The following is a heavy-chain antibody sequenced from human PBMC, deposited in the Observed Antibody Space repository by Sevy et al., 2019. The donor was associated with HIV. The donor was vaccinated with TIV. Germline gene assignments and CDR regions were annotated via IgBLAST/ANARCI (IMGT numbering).Heavy chain of an antibody. J-gene: IGHJ3*02. CDR2: IYYSGST. CDR3: ARDAYYYDSSGYDAFDI. D-gene: IGHD3-22*01. V-gene: IGHV4-59*01. Sequence: SDTLSLTCTVSGGSISSYYWSWIRQPPGKGLEWIGYIYYSGSTNYNPSLKSRVTISVDTSKNQFSLKLSSVTAADTAVYYCARDAYYYDSSGYDAFDIWGQGTMVTVSS. CDR1: GGSISSYY.